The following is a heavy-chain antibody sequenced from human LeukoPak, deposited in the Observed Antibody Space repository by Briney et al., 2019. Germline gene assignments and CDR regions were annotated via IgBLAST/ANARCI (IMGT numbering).Heavy chain of an antibody. CDR2: TYYRSKWYN. J-gene: IGHJ4*02. V-gene: IGHV6-1*01. CDR1: GDSVSNNSGA. CDR3: ARTMADTVAVGY. D-gene: IGHD4-11*01. Sequence: SQTLSLTCAISGDSVSNNSGAWNWIRQSPSRGLEWLGRTYYRSKWYNDYAVSVKSRITINPDTSKNQFSLQLNSVSPEDTAVYYCARTMADTVAVGYWGQGTLVTVSS.